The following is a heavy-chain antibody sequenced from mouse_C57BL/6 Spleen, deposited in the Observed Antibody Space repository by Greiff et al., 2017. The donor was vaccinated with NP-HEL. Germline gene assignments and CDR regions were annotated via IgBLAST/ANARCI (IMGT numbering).Heavy chain of an antibody. V-gene: IGHV1-59*01. J-gene: IGHJ3*01. CDR2: IDPSDSYT. Sequence: QVQLQQPGAELVRPGTSVKLSCKASGYTFTSYWMHWVKQRPGQGLEWIGVIDPSDSYTNYNQKFKGKATLTVDTSSSTAYMQLSSLTSEDSAVYYCARRGLYYDYDGAWFAYWGQGTLVTVSA. CDR3: ARRGLYYDYDGAWFAY. CDR1: GYTFTSYW. D-gene: IGHD2-4*01.